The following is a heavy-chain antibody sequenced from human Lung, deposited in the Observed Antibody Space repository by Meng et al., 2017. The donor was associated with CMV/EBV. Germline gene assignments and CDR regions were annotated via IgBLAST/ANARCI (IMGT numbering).Heavy chain of an antibody. CDR1: GGSISTYY. J-gene: IGHJ6*02. CDR2: IYYSGST. CDR3: ARNEPAYCGSGTILGMDV. D-gene: IGHD3-10*01. V-gene: IGHV4-59*01. Sequence: SETXSLTCTVSGGSISTYYWSWIRQPPGKGLEWIGYIYYSGSTNYNPSLKSRVTMSVDTSKNQFSLNLHSVNAADTAVYYCARNEPAYCGSGTILGMDVLGQGXTVTVSS.